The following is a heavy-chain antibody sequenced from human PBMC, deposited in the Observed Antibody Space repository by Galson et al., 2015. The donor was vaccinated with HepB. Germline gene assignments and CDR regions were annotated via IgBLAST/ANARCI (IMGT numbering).Heavy chain of an antibody. J-gene: IGHJ3*02. Sequence: SLRLSCAASGFTFSNFAMHWVRQAPGKGLEWVSMISCYGRDKYYADSVKGRFTISRDNSKNTVNLQMSSLRGEDTAVYYCARENTDYRDAFDIWGQGTMVSVSS. CDR3: ARENTDYRDAFDI. CDR2: ISCYGRDK. CDR1: GFTFSNFA. V-gene: IGHV3-30*04. D-gene: IGHD4-11*01.